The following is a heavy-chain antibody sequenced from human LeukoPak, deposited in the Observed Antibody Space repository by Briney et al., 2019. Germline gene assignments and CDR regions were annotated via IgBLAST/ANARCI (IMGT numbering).Heavy chain of an antibody. CDR2: INSDGSST. J-gene: IGHJ3*02. D-gene: IGHD5-24*01. V-gene: IGHV3-74*01. CDR3: AGARLQLRDAFDI. Sequence: GGSLRLSCAASGFTFSSYWMHWVRQAPGKGLAWVSRINSDGSSTSYADSVKGRFTISRDNAKNTLYLQMNSLRAEDTAVYYCAGARLQLRDAFDIWGQGTMVTVSS. CDR1: GFTFSSYW.